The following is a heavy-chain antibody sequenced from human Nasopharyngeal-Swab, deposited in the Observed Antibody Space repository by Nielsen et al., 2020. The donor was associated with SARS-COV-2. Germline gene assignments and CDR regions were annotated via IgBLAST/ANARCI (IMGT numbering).Heavy chain of an antibody. CDR1: GFTFSSYG. V-gene: IGHV3-30*18. D-gene: IGHD3-16*01. CDR3: AKDSRNYALDY. CDR2: ISDDGNKK. J-gene: IGHJ4*02. Sequence: GESLKISCAASGFTFSSYGIHWVGQAPGKGLEWVALISDDGNKKYYADYVKGRFTISRDDSRNTLYLQMNSLRTEDTAVYYCAKDSRNYALDYWGQGTLVTVSS.